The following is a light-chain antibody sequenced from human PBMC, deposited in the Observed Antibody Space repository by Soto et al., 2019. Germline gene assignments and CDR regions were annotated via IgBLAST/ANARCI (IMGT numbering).Light chain of an antibody. CDR2: EVS. CDR3: SSYTGSSTVV. J-gene: IGLJ2*01. CDR1: SSDVGDYNF. V-gene: IGLV2-14*01. Sequence: QSALTQPASVSGSPGQSITISCTGTSSDVGDYNFVSWYQQHPGKAPKLRIYEVSNRPSGISNRFSGSKSGNTASLTISGLQAEDEADYYCSSYTGSSTVVFGGGTKVTVL.